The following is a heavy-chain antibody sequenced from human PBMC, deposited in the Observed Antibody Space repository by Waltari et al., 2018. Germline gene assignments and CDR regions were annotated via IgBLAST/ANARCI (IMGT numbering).Heavy chain of an antibody. CDR1: GGSISSHS. Sequence: QVQLQESGPGLVKPSETLSLTCTGPGGSISSHSGTWIGQPPGKGLEWIGYIYYSGSTNYNPSLKSRVTISVDTSKNQFSLKLSSVTAADTAVYYCARNQGIAARPLDYWGQGTLVTVSS. D-gene: IGHD6-6*01. V-gene: IGHV4-59*11. CDR2: IYYSGST. CDR3: ARNQGIAARPLDY. J-gene: IGHJ4*02.